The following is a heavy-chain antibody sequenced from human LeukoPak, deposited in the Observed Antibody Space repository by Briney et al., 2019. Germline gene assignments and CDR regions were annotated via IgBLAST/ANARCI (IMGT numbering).Heavy chain of an antibody. J-gene: IGHJ5*02. V-gene: IGHV1-24*01. CDR2: FDPEDGET. CDR1: GYTLTELS. Sequence: ASVKASCKVSGYTLTELSMHWVRQAPGKGLEWMGGFDPEDGETIYAQKFQGRVTMTEDTSTDTAYMELSSLRSEDTAVYYCATTSIVVPALTSFDPWGQGTLVTVSS. D-gene: IGHD2-2*01. CDR3: ATTSIVVPALTSFDP.